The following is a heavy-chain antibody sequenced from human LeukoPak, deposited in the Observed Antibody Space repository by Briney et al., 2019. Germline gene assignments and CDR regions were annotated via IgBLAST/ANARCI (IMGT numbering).Heavy chain of an antibody. J-gene: IGHJ4*02. Sequence: GGSLRLSCAASGFTFSSCSMNWVRQAPGKGLEWVSSISSSSSYIYYADSVKGRFTISRDNAKNSLYLQMNSLRAEDTAVYYCASTVDTVKFDYWGQGTLVTVSS. CDR3: ASTVDTVKFDY. CDR1: GFTFSSCS. CDR2: ISSSSSYI. D-gene: IGHD5-18*01. V-gene: IGHV3-21*01.